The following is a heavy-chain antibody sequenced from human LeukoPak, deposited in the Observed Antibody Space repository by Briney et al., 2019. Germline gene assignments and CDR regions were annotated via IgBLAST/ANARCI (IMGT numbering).Heavy chain of an antibody. CDR1: GFTFSNYW. CDR2: ISSSGAYM. D-gene: IGHD4-17*01. CDR3: AREDYSDLYFDY. J-gene: IGHJ4*02. V-gene: IGHV3-21*01. Sequence: GALRLSCAASGFTFSNYWMNWVRQAPGKGLEWVSSISSSGAYMYYADSVKGRFTISRDNAKNSLYLQMSSLRAEDTAIYYCAREDYSDLYFDYWGQGTLVSVSS.